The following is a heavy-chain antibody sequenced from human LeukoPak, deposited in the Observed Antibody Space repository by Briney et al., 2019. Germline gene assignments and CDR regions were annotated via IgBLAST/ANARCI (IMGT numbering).Heavy chain of an antibody. Sequence: PGGSLRLSCAASGFTFTSYAMTWVRQAPGKGLEWISAISGNGNSTYYADSVKGRFTFSRDNSKNMLFLQMNSLRAEDTAVYYCARVPFGMVRGVTITQHFFDYWGQGTLVAVSS. CDR3: ARVPFGMVRGVTITQHFFDY. D-gene: IGHD3-10*01. CDR1: GFTFTSYA. CDR2: ISGNGNST. V-gene: IGHV3-23*01. J-gene: IGHJ4*02.